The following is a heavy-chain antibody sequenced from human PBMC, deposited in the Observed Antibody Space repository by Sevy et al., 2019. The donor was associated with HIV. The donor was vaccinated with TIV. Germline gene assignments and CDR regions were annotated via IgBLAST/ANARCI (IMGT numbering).Heavy chain of an antibody. CDR3: ARTGRYYYDSSGYGYYYYGMDV. CDR2: IYYSGST. D-gene: IGHD3-22*01. J-gene: IGHJ6*02. V-gene: IGHV4-59*01. Sequence: SETLSLTCTVSGGSISSYYWSWIRQPPGKGLEWIGYIYYSGSTNYNPSLKSRVTISVHTSKNQFSLKLSSVTAADTAVYYCARTGRYYYDSSGYGYYYYGMDVWGQGTTVTVSS. CDR1: GGSISSYY.